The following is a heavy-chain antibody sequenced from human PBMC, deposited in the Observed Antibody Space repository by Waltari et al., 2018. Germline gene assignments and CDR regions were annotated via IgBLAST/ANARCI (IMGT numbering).Heavy chain of an antibody. Sequence: EEQLVESGGHWVQPGGSLRLSCEASGFTFGTYWMSWVRQAPGKGRGWGAKVNQDGSERHHVDSVEGRVTISRDNAKDSLFLQMDSLRAEDTAIYQCARGSGYKYDWYFDLWGRGTRVTVSS. CDR2: VNQDGSER. J-gene: IGHJ2*01. V-gene: IGHV3-7*01. D-gene: IGHD3-22*01. CDR1: GFTFGTYW. CDR3: ARGSGYKYDWYFDL.